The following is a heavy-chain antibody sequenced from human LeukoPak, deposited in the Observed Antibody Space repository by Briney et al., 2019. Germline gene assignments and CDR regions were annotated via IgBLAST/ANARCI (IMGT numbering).Heavy chain of an antibody. Sequence: VASVKVSCTASGYTFTSYAMHWVRQAPGQRLEWMGWSNAGNGNTKYSQEFQGRVTITRDTSASTAYMELSSLRSEDMAVYYCARGGSGSYPHYYYGMDVWGQGTTVTVSS. CDR1: GYTFTSYA. V-gene: IGHV1-3*02. CDR2: SNAGNGNT. CDR3: ARGGSGSYPHYYYGMDV. D-gene: IGHD3-10*01. J-gene: IGHJ6*02.